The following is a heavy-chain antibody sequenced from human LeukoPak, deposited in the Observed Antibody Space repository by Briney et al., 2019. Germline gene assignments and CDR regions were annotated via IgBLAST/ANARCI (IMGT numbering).Heavy chain of an antibody. CDR3: AKGAGYSYGFHFDY. Sequence: GGSLRLSCAASGFTFTNYAMSWVRQAPGKGLEWVSTISGGGGSTNYADSVKGRFTISRDNSKNTLYLQMNSLRAEDTALYYCAKGAGYSYGFHFDYWGQGTLVTVSS. CDR1: GFTFTNYA. CDR2: ISGGGGST. V-gene: IGHV3-23*01. J-gene: IGHJ4*02. D-gene: IGHD5-18*01.